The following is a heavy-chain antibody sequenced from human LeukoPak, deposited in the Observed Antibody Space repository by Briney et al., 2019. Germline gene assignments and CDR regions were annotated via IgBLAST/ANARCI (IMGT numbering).Heavy chain of an antibody. V-gene: IGHV1-8*01. CDR3: ARGQTSYYHYYGSDV. Sequence: GALVKVSCKASGYTFTSYDINWVRQAPGQGLEWMGWMSPNSGNTGYAQKFQGRVTMTRDTSITTAYMELSSLRSEDTAVYYCARGQTSYYHYYGSDVWGQGTTVTVSS. CDR2: MSPNSGNT. J-gene: IGHJ6*02. CDR1: GYTFTSYD.